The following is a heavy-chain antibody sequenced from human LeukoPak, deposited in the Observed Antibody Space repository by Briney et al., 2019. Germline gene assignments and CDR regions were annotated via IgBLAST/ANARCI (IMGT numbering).Heavy chain of an antibody. Sequence: GGSLRLSCAASGFTFSNYAISWVRQAPGKGLEWIATISGTGSVTSYANSAKGRFTISRDNSKNTVSLRRSSLRVEDTAVYYCAKGKAGSVNYATDVWGQGTTVIVSS. D-gene: IGHD3-10*01. CDR3: AKGKAGSVNYATDV. J-gene: IGHJ6*02. CDR1: GFTFSNYA. V-gene: IGHV3-23*01. CDR2: ISGTGSVT.